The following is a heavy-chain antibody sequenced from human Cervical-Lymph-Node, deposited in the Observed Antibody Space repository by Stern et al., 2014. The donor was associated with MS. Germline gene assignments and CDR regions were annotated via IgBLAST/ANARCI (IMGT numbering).Heavy chain of an antibody. D-gene: IGHD3-9*01. Sequence: VQLVESGGGFVQPGKSLRLSCVASESDFSNFAMHWLRQAPGKEMEWVAFLSYDGANKYYRDSVKGRFTISRANSQSTLFLHMNSLIVEDTAVYYCARVNILTGYYVFDFWGQGALVTVSS. CDR2: LSYDGANK. J-gene: IGHJ4*02. V-gene: IGHV3-30-3*01. CDR1: ESDFSNFA. CDR3: ARVNILTGYYVFDF.